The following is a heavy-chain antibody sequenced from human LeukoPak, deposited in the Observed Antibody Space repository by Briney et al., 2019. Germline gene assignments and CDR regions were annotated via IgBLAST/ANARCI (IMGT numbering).Heavy chain of an antibody. Sequence: ASVKVSCTASGYTFTSYGISWVRQAPGQGLEWMGGIIPIFGTANYAQKFQGRVTITADESTSTAYMELSSLRSEDTAVYYCARNTGYSSSWYADYWGQGTLVTVSS. J-gene: IGHJ4*02. CDR2: IIPIFGTA. CDR3: ARNTGYSSSWYADY. V-gene: IGHV1-69*13. D-gene: IGHD6-13*01. CDR1: GYTFTSYG.